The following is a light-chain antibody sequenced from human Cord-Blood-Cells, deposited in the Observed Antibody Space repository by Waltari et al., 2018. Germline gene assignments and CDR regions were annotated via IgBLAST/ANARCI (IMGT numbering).Light chain of an antibody. Sequence: NFMLTQPHSVSESPGKTVTISCTRSSGSIASNYVPSYQQRPGSSPTTLIYEDNQRPSGVPDRFSGSIDSSSNSASLTIYGLKTEDEADYYCQSYDSSNQVFGGGTKLAVL. CDR3: QSYDSSNQV. CDR2: EDN. CDR1: SGSIASNY. J-gene: IGLJ3*02. V-gene: IGLV6-57*01.